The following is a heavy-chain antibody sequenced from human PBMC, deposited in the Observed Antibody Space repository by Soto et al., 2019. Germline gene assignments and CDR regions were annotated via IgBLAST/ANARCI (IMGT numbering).Heavy chain of an antibody. V-gene: IGHV4-4*07. J-gene: IGHJ4*02. Sequence: SETLSLTCTVSGDSISTYSWCWVRKPAGKGLEWIGSIYTSGSTNYNPSLKRQVTMSVYTSSNKISLCLSPVTAADAAVYYCERMQLSGPWYPDYWGQGTLVTVSS. CDR1: GDSISTYS. D-gene: IGHD6-13*01. CDR2: IYTSGST. CDR3: ERMQLSGPWYPDY.